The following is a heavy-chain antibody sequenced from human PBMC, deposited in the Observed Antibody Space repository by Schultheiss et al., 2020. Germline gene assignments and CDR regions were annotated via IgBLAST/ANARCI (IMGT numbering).Heavy chain of an antibody. J-gene: IGHJ6*02. CDR3: ARQRSGSYGMDV. V-gene: IGHV4-61*02. CDR1: GGSISSGSYY. D-gene: IGHD1-26*01. Sequence: SETLSLTCTVSGGSISSGSYYWSWIRQPAGKGLEWIGRIYTSGSTNYNPSLKSRVTISVDTSKNQFSLKLSSVTAADTAVYYCARQRSGSYGMDVWGQGTTVTVSS. CDR2: IYTSGST.